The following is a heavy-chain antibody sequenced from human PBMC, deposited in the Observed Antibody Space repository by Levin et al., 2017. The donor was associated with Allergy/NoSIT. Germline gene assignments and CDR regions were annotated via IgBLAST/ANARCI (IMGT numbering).Heavy chain of an antibody. Sequence: GESLKISCKGSGYSFTSYWIGWVRQMPGKGLEWMGIIYPGDSDTRYSPSFQGQVTISADKSISTAYLQWSSLKASDTAMYYCARLYSGYDLTPPFDYWGQGTLVTVSS. V-gene: IGHV5-51*01. J-gene: IGHJ4*02. CDR2: IYPGDSDT. CDR3: ARLYSGYDLTPPFDY. CDR1: GYSFTSYW. D-gene: IGHD5-12*01.